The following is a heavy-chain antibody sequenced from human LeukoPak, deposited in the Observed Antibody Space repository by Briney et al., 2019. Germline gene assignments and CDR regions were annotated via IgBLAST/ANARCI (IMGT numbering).Heavy chain of an antibody. CDR3: ARDRGIFGVVNWFDP. V-gene: IGHV4-30-4*08. J-gene: IGHJ5*02. D-gene: IGHD3-3*01. CDR1: GGSISSGDYY. CDR2: IYYSGST. Sequence: PSQTLSLTCTVSGGSISSGDYYWSWIRQPPGKGLEWIGYIYYSGSTYYNPSLKSRVTISVDTSKNQFSLKLSSVTAADTAVYYCARDRGIFGVVNWFDPWGQGTLVTVSS.